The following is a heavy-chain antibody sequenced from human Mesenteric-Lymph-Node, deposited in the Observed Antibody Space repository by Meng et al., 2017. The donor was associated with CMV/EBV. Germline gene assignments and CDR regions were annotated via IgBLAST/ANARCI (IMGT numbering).Heavy chain of an antibody. J-gene: IGHJ4*02. CDR1: GFNFSTYN. V-gene: IGHV3-21*01. Sequence: GESLKISCAASGFNFSTYNMDWVRQAPGKGLEWVSSISATSTYVYYVDSVKGRFTISRDNAENTLYLQMNGLRAEDTAVYYCARAVGGYDDYWGQGTLVTVSS. CDR3: ARAVGGYDDY. D-gene: IGHD5-12*01. CDR2: ISATSTYV.